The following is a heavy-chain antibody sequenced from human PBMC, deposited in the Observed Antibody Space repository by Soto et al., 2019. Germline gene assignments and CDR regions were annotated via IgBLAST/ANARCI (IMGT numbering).Heavy chain of an antibody. D-gene: IGHD4-17*01. J-gene: IGHJ4*02. CDR3: AREYGDYGVIDY. Sequence: QVQLQQWGAGLLKPSETLSLTCAVYGGSFSGYYWSWIRQPPGKGLEWIGEINHSGSTNYNPSLKSRIPISVDTSNNQFSLKLSSVTAAATAVYYCAREYGDYGVIDYWGQGTLVTVSS. V-gene: IGHV4-34*01. CDR1: GGSFSGYY. CDR2: INHSGST.